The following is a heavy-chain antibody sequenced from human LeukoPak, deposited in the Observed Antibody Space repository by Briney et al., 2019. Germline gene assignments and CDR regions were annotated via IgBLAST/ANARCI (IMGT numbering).Heavy chain of an antibody. CDR1: GGSINPYY. CDR2: IYYSGIT. Sequence: SETLSLTCTVSGGSINPYYWIWIRQSPGTGLEWIGYIYYSGITDYNPSLKSRVTFSIDTSKKQFSLNLTSVTAADTAIYFCARGGSHYYYYYMDVWGKGTRVTVSS. V-gene: IGHV4-59*01. J-gene: IGHJ6*03. CDR3: ARGGSHYYYYYMDV. D-gene: IGHD1-26*01.